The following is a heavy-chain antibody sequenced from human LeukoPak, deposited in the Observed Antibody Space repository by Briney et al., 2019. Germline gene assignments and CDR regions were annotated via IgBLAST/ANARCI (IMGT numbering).Heavy chain of an antibody. J-gene: IGHJ4*02. CDR3: ARESVPAVAARRGLNY. CDR2: INPNSGGT. V-gene: IGHV1-2*02. CDR1: GYTFTDYY. Sequence: GPVKVSFKASGYTFTDYYMHWVRQAPGQGLEWMGWINPNSGGTNYAQKFQGRVTMTRDTSISTVYMEMSRLRSDDTAVYYCARESVPAVAARRGLNYWGQGTLVAVSS. D-gene: IGHD6-6*01.